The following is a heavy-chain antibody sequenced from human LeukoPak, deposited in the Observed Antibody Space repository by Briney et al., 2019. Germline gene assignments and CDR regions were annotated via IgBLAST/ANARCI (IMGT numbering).Heavy chain of an antibody. Sequence: ASVKVSCKASGYTFTSYDINWLRQATGQGLEWMGWMNPNSGNTGYAQKFQGRVTMTRNTSISTAYTELSSLRSEDTAVYYCARLKLVDTAMSVYYGMDVWGQGTTVTVSS. CDR1: GYTFTSYD. D-gene: IGHD5-18*01. J-gene: IGHJ6*02. CDR3: ARLKLVDTAMSVYYGMDV. CDR2: MNPNSGNT. V-gene: IGHV1-8*01.